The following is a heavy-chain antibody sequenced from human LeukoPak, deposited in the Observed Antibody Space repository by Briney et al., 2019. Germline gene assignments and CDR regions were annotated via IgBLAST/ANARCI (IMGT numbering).Heavy chain of an antibody. CDR1: GYTFTNYG. J-gene: IGHJ4*02. V-gene: IGHV1-18*01. Sequence: GAPVKVSCKASGYTFTNYGITWVRQAPGQGLEWVGWINADNGNANYAQKVQWRGTMTTDTSTSTAHFELRSMRCSDTAVDYCARVTYYYDSRGYYIEPVPTDYWGQGSLVTVSS. CDR2: INADNGNA. CDR3: ARVTYYYDSRGYYIEPVPTDY. D-gene: IGHD3-22*01.